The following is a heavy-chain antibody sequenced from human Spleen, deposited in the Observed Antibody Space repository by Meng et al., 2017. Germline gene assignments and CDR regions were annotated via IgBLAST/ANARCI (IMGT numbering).Heavy chain of an antibody. J-gene: IGHJ4*02. Sequence: GQVQQGGGALLKAPETLSLTCVVSGGSFSDYYWSWIRQPPGKGLEWIGEINHSGSTNYNPSLESRATISVDTSQNNLSLKLSSVTAADSAVYYCARGPTTMAHDFDYWGQGTLVTVSS. V-gene: IGHV4-34*01. CDR2: INHSGST. D-gene: IGHD4-11*01. CDR1: GGSFSDYY. CDR3: ARGPTTMAHDFDY.